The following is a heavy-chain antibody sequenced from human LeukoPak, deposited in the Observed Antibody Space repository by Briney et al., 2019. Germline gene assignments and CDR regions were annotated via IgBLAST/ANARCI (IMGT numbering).Heavy chain of an antibody. J-gene: IGHJ4*02. D-gene: IGHD1-26*01. Sequence: PGGSLRLTCAASGFTFSDHYMSWFRQAPGKGLEWVSYISNSGSLKYYADSVKGRFTISRDNAKNSLFLQMDSLRAEETAVYYCARNEGSFWGQGTLVTVSS. CDR1: GFTFSDHY. V-gene: IGHV3-11*01. CDR3: ARNEGSF. CDR2: ISNSGSLK.